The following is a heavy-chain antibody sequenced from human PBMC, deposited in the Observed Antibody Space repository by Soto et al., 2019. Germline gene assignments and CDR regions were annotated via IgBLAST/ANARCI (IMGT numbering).Heavy chain of an antibody. CDR3: AKANIGDYGSGSYYL. D-gene: IGHD3-10*01. CDR1: GFTFSSYG. J-gene: IGHJ4*02. CDR2: IWYYGSNK. Sequence: QVQLVESGGGVVQPGRSLRLSCAASGFTFSSYGMHWVRQAPGKGLEWVAVIWYYGSNKYYADSVKGRFTISRDNSKNTLYLQMNSLRAEDTAVYYCAKANIGDYGSGSYYLWGQGTLVTVSS. V-gene: IGHV3-33*06.